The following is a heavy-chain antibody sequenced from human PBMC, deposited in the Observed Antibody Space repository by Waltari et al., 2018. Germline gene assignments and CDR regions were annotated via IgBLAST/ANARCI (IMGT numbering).Heavy chain of an antibody. D-gene: IGHD1-26*01. CDR3: ARPRSRSFEGGMDV. CDR2: MLAGDSDT. CDR1: GYSFTSYW. Sequence: EVQLVQSGAEVKKPGESLKISCKGSGYSFTSYWIGWVRQMPGKGLEWRGIMLAGDSDTGSSPCFQGQVTISAEKSISTAYVQGSIRKASDTAMYYCARPRSRSFEGGMDVWGQGTTVTVSS. V-gene: IGHV5-51*01. J-gene: IGHJ6*02.